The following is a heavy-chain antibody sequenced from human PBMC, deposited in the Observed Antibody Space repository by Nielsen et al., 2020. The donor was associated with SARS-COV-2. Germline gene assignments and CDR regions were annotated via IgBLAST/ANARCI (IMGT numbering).Heavy chain of an antibody. CDR1: GYTFTSYG. CDR2: ISAYNGNT. CDR3: ARGGYPAVAPRD. V-gene: IGHV1-18*01. D-gene: IGHD6-19*01. J-gene: IGHJ4*02. Sequence: ASVKVSCKASGYTFTSYGISWVRQAPGQGLEWMGWISAYNGNTNYAQKFQGRVTITADESTSTAYMELSSLRSEDTAVYYCARGGYPAVAPRDWGQGTLVTVSS.